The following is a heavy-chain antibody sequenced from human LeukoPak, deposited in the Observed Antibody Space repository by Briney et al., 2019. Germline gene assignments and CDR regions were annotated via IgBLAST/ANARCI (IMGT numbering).Heavy chain of an antibody. D-gene: IGHD6-13*01. CDR1: GGSISSSSYY. CDR3: ARHVWSSSFHFDY. Sequence: SETLSLTCTVSGGSISSSSYYWGWIRQPPGKGLEWIGSIYYSGSTYYNPPLKSRDTISVDTSKNQFSLKLSSVTAADTAVYHCARHVWSSSFHFDYWAREPWSPSPQ. V-gene: IGHV4-39*01. J-gene: IGHJ4*02. CDR2: IYYSGST.